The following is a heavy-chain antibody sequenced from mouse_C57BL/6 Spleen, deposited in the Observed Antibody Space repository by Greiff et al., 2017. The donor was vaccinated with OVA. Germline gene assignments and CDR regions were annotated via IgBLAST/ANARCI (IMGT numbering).Heavy chain of an antibody. V-gene: IGHV2-5*01. CDR3: AKEGSSGYGYFDD. D-gene: IGHD3-2*02. Sequence: QVQLQQSGPGLVQPSQSLSITCTVSGFSLTSYGVHWVRQSPGKGLEWLGVIWRGGSTDYNAAFMSRLSITKDNSKSQVFFKMNSLQADDTAIYYCAKEGSSGYGYFDDWGQGTTLTVSS. CDR1: GFSLTSYG. CDR2: IWRGGST. J-gene: IGHJ2*01.